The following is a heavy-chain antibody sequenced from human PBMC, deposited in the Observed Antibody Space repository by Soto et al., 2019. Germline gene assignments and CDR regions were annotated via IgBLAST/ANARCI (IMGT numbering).Heavy chain of an antibody. CDR1: GYSFNSHW. J-gene: IGHJ5*02. CDR3: ANLQATRTTGFGGPYHWCDP. Sequence: PGESLKISCKGSGYSFNSHWIGWVRQMPGKGLEWMGIIYPGDSDTRYSPSFQGQVTISADKSTNTAYLQWSSLKASDTAMYYCANLQATRTTGFGGPYHWCDPWGEGSLFTVCS. V-gene: IGHV5-51*01. CDR2: IYPGDSDT. D-gene: IGHD3-10*01.